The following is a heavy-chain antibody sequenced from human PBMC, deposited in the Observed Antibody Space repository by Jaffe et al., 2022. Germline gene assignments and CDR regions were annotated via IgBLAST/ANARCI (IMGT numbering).Heavy chain of an antibody. Sequence: QVQLVQSGAEVKKPGSSVKVSCKASGDTFNNYAINWVRQAPGQGLVWMGGIIPIFGTANYAQRFQGRVTITTDESTSTAYMELSNLRSEDTAVYYCARGRGTMVRGLIISAIDYWGQGTLVTVSS. CDR2: IIPIFGTA. D-gene: IGHD3-10*01. J-gene: IGHJ4*02. CDR3: ARGRGTMVRGLIISAIDY. CDR1: GDTFNNYA. V-gene: IGHV1-69*05.